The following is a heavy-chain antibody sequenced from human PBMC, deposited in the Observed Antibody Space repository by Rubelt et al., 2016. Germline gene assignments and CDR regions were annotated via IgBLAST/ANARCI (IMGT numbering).Heavy chain of an antibody. J-gene: IGHJ5*02. V-gene: IGHV1-46*01. CDR2: INPSGGST. Sequence: QVQLVQSGAEVKKPGASVKVSCKVSGYTLTELSMHWVRQAPGQGLEWMGIINPSGGSTSYAQKFQGRVTMTRDTSTSTVYMGLSSLRSEDTAVYYCARNHYSSSWYLNPWGQGTLVTVSS. D-gene: IGHD6-13*01. CDR1: GYTLTELS. CDR3: ARNHYSSSWYLNP.